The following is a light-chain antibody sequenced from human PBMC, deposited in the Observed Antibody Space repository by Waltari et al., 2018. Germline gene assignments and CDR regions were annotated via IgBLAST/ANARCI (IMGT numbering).Light chain of an antibody. CDR3: QSYDSSLSVLYV. V-gene: IGLV1-40*01. CDR2: GNS. J-gene: IGLJ1*01. Sequence: QSVLPQPPSVSGAPGQRVTISCTGSSSNIGAGYDLHWYQQLPGTAPKLLIYGNSNRPSGVPDRFSGSKSGTSASLAITGLQAEDEADYYCQSYDSSLSVLYVFGTGTKVTVL. CDR1: SSNIGAGYD.